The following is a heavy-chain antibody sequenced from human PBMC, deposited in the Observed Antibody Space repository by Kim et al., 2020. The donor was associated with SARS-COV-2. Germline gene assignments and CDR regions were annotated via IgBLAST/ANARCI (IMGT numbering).Heavy chain of an antibody. CDR1: GYNFANHW. CDR2: IHPADSDT. D-gene: IGHD5-12*01. V-gene: IGHV5-51*01. CDR3: ARLYSGCTDSTCHLDY. Sequence: GESLKISCKGSGYNFANHWIVWVRQMPGKGLEWMGIIHPADSDTRYSPSFQGQVTISADKSISAAYLQWSSLKASDTAIYYCARLYSGCTDSTCHLDYWGQGTLVTVSS. J-gene: IGHJ4*02.